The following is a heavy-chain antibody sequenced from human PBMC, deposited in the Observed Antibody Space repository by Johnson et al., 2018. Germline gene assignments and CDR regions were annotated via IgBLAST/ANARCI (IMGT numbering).Heavy chain of an antibody. Sequence: VQLVQSGGGVVQPGRSLRLSCAASGFTFSSYSMNWVRQAPGKGLEWVSYISSSSSTIYYADSVKGRFTISRDNAKNSLYLQMNSLRAEDTAVYYCARDPNKARHYSYYYYMDVGGKGTTVTVSS. CDR2: ISSSSSTI. V-gene: IGHV3-48*01. J-gene: IGHJ6*03. CDR1: GFTFSSYS. CDR3: ARDPNKARHYSYYYYMDV.